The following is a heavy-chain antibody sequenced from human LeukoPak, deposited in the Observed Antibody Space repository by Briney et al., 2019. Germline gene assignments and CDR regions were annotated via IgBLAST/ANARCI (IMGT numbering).Heavy chain of an antibody. D-gene: IGHD3-10*01. V-gene: IGHV1-46*01. CDR3: ARDFGSAYYFDY. CDR2: INPNDAST. Sequence: ASVKVSCTASGYTFTSYYMHWVRQAPGQGLEWMGAINPNDASTNYAQKFQGRVTMTSDTSTSTVYMELSSLRSEDTAVYYCARDFGSAYYFDYWGQGTLVTVSS. CDR1: GYTFTSYY. J-gene: IGHJ4*02.